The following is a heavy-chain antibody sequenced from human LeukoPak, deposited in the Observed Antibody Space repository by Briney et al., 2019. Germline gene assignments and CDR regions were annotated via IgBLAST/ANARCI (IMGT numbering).Heavy chain of an antibody. J-gene: IGHJ4*02. D-gene: IGHD6-19*01. CDR2: ISYDGSNK. CDR3: AKPYSSGWYRHYFDY. V-gene: IGHV3-30*18. Sequence: GGSLRLSCAASGFTFSSYGMHWVRQAPGKGLEWVAVISYDGSNKYYADSVKGRFTISRDNSKNTLYLQMNSLRAEDTAVYYCAKPYSSGWYRHYFDYWGQGTLVTVSS. CDR1: GFTFSSYG.